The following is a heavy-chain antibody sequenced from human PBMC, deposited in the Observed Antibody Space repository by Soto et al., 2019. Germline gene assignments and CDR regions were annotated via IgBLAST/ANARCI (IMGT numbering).Heavy chain of an antibody. D-gene: IGHD3-10*02. J-gene: IGHJ6*02. CDR3: AKDSVTMLYYYGMDV. Sequence: EVQLVESGGGLVQPGRSLRLSCAASGFTFDDYAKHWVRQAPGKGLEWVSGISWNSGSIGYADSVKGRFTISRDNAKNSLYLQMNSLRAEDTALYYCAKDSVTMLYYYGMDVWGQGTTVTVSS. CDR1: GFTFDDYA. CDR2: ISWNSGSI. V-gene: IGHV3-9*01.